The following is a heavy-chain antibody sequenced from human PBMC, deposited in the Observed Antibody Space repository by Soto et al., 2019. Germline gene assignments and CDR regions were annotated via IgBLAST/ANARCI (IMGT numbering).Heavy chain of an antibody. CDR3: ARDFTAQAYYDFWSGPGTCYFDY. J-gene: IGHJ4*02. Sequence: PGGSLRLSCAASGFTFSSYSMNWVRQAPGKGLEWVSSISSSSSYIYYADSVKGRFTISRDNAKNSLYLQMNSLRAEDTAVYYCARDFTAQAYYDFWSGPGTCYFDYWGQGTLVTVSS. V-gene: IGHV3-21*01. D-gene: IGHD3-3*01. CDR1: GFTFSSYS. CDR2: ISSSSSYI.